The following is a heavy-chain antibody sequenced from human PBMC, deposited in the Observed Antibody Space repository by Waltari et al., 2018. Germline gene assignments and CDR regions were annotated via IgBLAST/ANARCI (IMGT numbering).Heavy chain of an antibody. Sequence: QVQLVQSGAEATQPGASVRVSCKASGYTFTTYPIHWVRQAPGQSLEWMGWINTGNGITKYSQNFQGRVSMTRDTSATTVYMDLSSLTFQDTAVYYCARDGGFYYMDVWGAGTPVTVS. CDR3: ARDGGFYYMDV. CDR2: INTGNGIT. CDR1: GYTFTTYP. V-gene: IGHV1-3*04. D-gene: IGHD6-25*01. J-gene: IGHJ6*03.